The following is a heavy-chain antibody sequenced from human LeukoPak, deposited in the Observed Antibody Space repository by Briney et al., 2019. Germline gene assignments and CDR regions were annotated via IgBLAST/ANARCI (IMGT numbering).Heavy chain of an antibody. Sequence: PGGSLRLSCAASGFTFSSYWMSWVRQAPGKGLEWVANIKQDGNEKYYADSVKGRFTISRDNAENSVILQMNSLRVEDMAVYYCVRSSGWIFDFWGQGTLVTVSS. D-gene: IGHD6-19*01. CDR1: GFTFSSYW. CDR2: IKQDGNEK. V-gene: IGHV3-7*01. J-gene: IGHJ4*02. CDR3: VRSSGWIFDF.